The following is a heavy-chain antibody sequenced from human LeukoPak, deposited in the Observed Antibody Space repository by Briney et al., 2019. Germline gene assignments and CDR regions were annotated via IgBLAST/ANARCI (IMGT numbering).Heavy chain of an antibody. Sequence: SETLSLTCSVSGGSIRSDYWSWLRQAPGKGLEWIGYVHHSGTTNYNPSLKSRVTIALDTSKNQFSLRLNSVTAADTAVYYCARAGGSGSPGYFDYWGQGTLVTVSS. CDR1: GGSIRSDY. J-gene: IGHJ4*02. CDR3: ARAGGSGSPGYFDY. CDR2: VHHSGTT. D-gene: IGHD3-10*01. V-gene: IGHV4-59*01.